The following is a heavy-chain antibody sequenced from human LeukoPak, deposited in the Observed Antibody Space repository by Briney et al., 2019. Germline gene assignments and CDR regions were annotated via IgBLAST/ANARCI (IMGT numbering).Heavy chain of an antibody. D-gene: IGHD6-19*01. Sequence: SGGSLRLSCAASGFTFSDYYMSWIRQAPGKGLEWVSYISSSGSTIYYADSVKGRFTISRDNAKNSLYLQMNSLRAEDTAVYYCARDFTEDSSGWYAHDYWGQGTLVTVSS. V-gene: IGHV3-11*04. J-gene: IGHJ4*02. CDR3: ARDFTEDSSGWYAHDY. CDR2: ISSSGSTI. CDR1: GFTFSDYY.